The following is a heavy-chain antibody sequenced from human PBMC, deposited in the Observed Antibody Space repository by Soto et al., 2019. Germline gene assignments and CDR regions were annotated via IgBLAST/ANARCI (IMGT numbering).Heavy chain of an antibody. Sequence: QVQLVESGGGVVQPGRSLRLSCAASGFTFSSYGMHWVRQAPGKGLEWVAVISYDGSNKYYADSVKGRFTISRDNSKNTLYLQMNSLRAEDTAVYYCAKDEVGEADYDSSGLLDYWGQGTLVTVSS. CDR3: AKDEVGEADYDSSGLLDY. CDR2: ISYDGSNK. V-gene: IGHV3-30*18. D-gene: IGHD3-22*01. CDR1: GFTFSSYG. J-gene: IGHJ4*02.